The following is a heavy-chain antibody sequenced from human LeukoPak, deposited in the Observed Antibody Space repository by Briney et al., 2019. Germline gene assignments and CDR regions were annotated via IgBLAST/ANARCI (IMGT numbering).Heavy chain of an antibody. CDR3: ARVVVVPAAVDY. D-gene: IGHD2-2*01. J-gene: IGHJ4*02. V-gene: IGHV4-34*01. CDR1: GESFNAFY. Sequence: PSETLSLTCAVSGESFNAFYWTWVRQPPGEGLEWIGEINHSGSTNYNPSLKSRVTISVDTSKNQFSLKLSSVTAADTAVYYCARVVVVPAAVDYWGQGTLVTVSS. CDR2: INHSGST.